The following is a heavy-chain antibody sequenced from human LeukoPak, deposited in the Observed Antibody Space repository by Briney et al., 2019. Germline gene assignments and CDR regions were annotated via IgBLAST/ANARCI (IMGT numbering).Heavy chain of an antibody. CDR2: INPSGGST. J-gene: IGHJ4*02. D-gene: IGHD3-10*01. Sequence: ASVKVSCKASGYTFTSYYMHWVRQAPGQGLEWMGIINPSGGSTSYAQKSQGRVTITRDTSTSTVYMELSSLRSEDTAVYYCARDNYGSGSYYNDDYWGQGTLVTVSS. CDR1: GYTFTSYY. CDR3: ARDNYGSGSYYNDDY. V-gene: IGHV1-46*01.